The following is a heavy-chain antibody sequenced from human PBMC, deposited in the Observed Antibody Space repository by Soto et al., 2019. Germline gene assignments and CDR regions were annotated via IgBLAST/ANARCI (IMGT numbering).Heavy chain of an antibody. CDR1: GYSFSFYG. V-gene: IGHV1-18*01. CDR2: INPSDGNR. D-gene: IGHD3-22*01. CDR3: AATSQDYYDDNGYPISGFDP. Sequence: GASVKVSCKASGYSFSFYGINWVRQAPGQGLEWMGWINPSDGNRNFAQKFEDRVTMTTATSTNTVFLELRSLKSDDTAVYYCAATSQDYYDDNGYPISGFDPWGQGTLVTVSS. J-gene: IGHJ5*02.